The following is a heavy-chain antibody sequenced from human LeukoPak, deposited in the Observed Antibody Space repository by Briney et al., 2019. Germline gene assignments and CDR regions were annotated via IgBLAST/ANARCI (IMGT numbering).Heavy chain of an antibody. CDR3: ARRIAEAGSHAFDI. D-gene: IGHD6-13*01. J-gene: IGHJ3*02. CDR1: GFTFSDYN. Sequence: GGSRRLSWAASGFTFSDYNLSWIRHAPGKGLEWVSYIRSGGTDIFYADSVKGRFTISRDNAKNSLYLQTNSLGAEDTAVYYCARRIAEAGSHAFDIWGQGTMVTVSS. CDR2: IRSGGTDI. V-gene: IGHV3-11*01.